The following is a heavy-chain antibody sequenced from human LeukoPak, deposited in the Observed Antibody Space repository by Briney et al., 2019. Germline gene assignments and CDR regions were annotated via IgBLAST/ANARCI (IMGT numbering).Heavy chain of an antibody. V-gene: IGHV1-3*01. CDR3: ARTGVYYDILTGYPDY. Sequence: ASVKVSCKASGYTFTSYAMHWVRQAPGQRLEWMGWINAGNGNTKYSQKFQGRVTITRDTSASTAYMELRSLRSDDTAVYYCARTGVYYDILTGYPDYWGQGTLVTVSS. CDR1: GYTFTSYA. J-gene: IGHJ4*02. D-gene: IGHD3-9*01. CDR2: INAGNGNT.